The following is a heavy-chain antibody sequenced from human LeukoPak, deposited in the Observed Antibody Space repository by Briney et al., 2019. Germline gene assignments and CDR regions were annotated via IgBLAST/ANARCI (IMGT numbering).Heavy chain of an antibody. Sequence: ASVKVSCKVSGYTLTELSMHWVRQAPGKGFEWMGGFDPEDGETIYAQKFQGRVTMTEDTSTDTAYMELSSLRSEDTAVYYCAGTDGSGSPTPPFDYWGQGILVTVSS. CDR1: GYTLTELS. J-gene: IGHJ4*02. D-gene: IGHD3-10*01. CDR2: FDPEDGET. CDR3: AGTDGSGSPTPPFDY. V-gene: IGHV1-24*01.